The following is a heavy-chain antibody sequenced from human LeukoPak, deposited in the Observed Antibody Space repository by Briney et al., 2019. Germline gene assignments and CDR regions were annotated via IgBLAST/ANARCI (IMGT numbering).Heavy chain of an antibody. J-gene: IGHJ4*02. V-gene: IGHV3-15*01. CDR1: GFTFSNAW. Sequence: GGSLRLSCAASGFTFSNAWMSWVRQAPGKGLEWVGRIKSKTDGGTTDYAAPVKGRFTISRDDSKNTLYLQMNSLRAEDTAVYYCAKPGDRYQLLYWGQGTLVTVSS. D-gene: IGHD2-2*01. CDR2: IKSKTDGGTT. CDR3: AKPGDRYQLLY.